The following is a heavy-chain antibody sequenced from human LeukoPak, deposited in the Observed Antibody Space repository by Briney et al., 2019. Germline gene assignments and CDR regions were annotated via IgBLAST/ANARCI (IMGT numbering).Heavy chain of an antibody. CDR1: RFTFSTYW. CDR3: ARGARKNLVGVTWKAFDI. CDR2: INSDGSST. Sequence: GGSLRLSCAASRFTFSTYWMHWVRQAPGKGLVWVSRINSDGSSTGYADSVKGRFTFSRDNAKNSLYLQMNSLRAEDTAIYYCARGARKNLVGVTWKAFDIWGQGTMVTVSS. V-gene: IGHV3-74*01. J-gene: IGHJ3*02. D-gene: IGHD1-26*01.